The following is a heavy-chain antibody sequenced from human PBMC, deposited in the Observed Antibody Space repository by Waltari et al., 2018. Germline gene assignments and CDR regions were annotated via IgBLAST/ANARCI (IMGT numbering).Heavy chain of an antibody. CDR1: GYSISSGYY. J-gene: IGHJ4*02. CDR2: IDHDGST. D-gene: IGHD5-12*01. V-gene: IGHV4-38-2*02. CDR3: AREGEVVATTGGIN. Sequence: QVQLQESGPGLVKPSETLSLTCAVSGYSISSGYYWGWIRQPPGKGMEWIGSIDHDGSTCYNPSLKSRVTISVDTSKSQFSLKLSSVTAADTAVYYCAREGEVVATTGGINWGQGTLVTVSS.